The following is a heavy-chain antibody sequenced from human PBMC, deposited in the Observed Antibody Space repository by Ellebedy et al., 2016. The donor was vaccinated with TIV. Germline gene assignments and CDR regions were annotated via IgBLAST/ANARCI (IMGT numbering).Heavy chain of an antibody. CDR1: GYIFTGYY. CDR3: ARDVGQWLVRYFFDY. Sequence: ASVKVSCKASGYIFTGYYIHWVRQAPGQGLEWMGWINPNSGATHYAQKFQGRVTISRDTSISTAYMELSRLTSDDTAVYYCARDVGQWLVRYFFDYWGQGTLVTVSS. D-gene: IGHD6-19*01. J-gene: IGHJ4*02. V-gene: IGHV1-2*02. CDR2: INPNSGAT.